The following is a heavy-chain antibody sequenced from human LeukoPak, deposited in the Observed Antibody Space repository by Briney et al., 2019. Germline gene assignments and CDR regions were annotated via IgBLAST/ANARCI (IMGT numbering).Heavy chain of an antibody. Sequence: ASVKVSCKASGYTFTGYYMHWVRQAPGQGLEWMGWINPNSGGTNYAQKFQGRVTMTRDTSINTAYMELSRLRSDDTAVYYCAREGSSKTDYYYYGMGVWGQGTTVTVSS. J-gene: IGHJ6*02. V-gene: IGHV1-2*02. CDR1: GYTFTGYY. CDR2: INPNSGGT. CDR3: AREGSSKTDYYYYGMGV. D-gene: IGHD2-15*01.